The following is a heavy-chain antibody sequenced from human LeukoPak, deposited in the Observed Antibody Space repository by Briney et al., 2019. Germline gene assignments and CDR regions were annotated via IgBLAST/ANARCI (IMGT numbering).Heavy chain of an antibody. J-gene: IGHJ4*02. Sequence: GGSLRLSCAASGFTFSSYCMNWVRQAPGKGLEWVSSISSSSNYIYQADSVKGRFTISRDNAKNSLYLQMDSLRAEDTAVYYCARDWKVGATFEIQGPIDYWGQGTLVTVSS. V-gene: IGHV3-21*01. CDR1: GFTFSSYC. CDR2: ISSSSNYI. CDR3: ARDWKVGATFEIQGPIDY. D-gene: IGHD1-26*01.